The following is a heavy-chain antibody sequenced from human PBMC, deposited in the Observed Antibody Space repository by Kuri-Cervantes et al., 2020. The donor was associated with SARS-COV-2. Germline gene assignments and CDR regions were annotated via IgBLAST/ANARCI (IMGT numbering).Heavy chain of an antibody. CDR2: ISYDGSDK. V-gene: IGHV3-30*05. CDR1: GFTFSSYS. CDR3: ARDASYSGSYGSFQH. D-gene: IGHD1-26*01. J-gene: IGHJ1*01. Sequence: GESLKISCAASGFTFSSYSMNWVRQAPGKGLEWVALISYDGSDKNYADSVKGRFTISRDNSKNTLYLQMNTLKTEDTAMFYCARDASYSGSYGSFQHWGQGTLVTVSS.